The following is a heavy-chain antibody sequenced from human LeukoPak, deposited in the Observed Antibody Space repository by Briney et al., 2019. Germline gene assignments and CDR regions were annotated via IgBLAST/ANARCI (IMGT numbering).Heavy chain of an antibody. CDR3: AKEMEPVTTVTTVDY. V-gene: IGHV3-23*01. CDR2: ISGSGGST. D-gene: IGHD4-11*01. Sequence: GESLRLSCAASGFTFSSYAMSWVRQAPGKGLEWVSAISGSGGSTYYADSVKGRFTISRDNSKNTLYLQMNSLRAEDTAVYYCAKEMEPVTTVTTVDYWGQGTLVTVSS. CDR1: GFTFSSYA. J-gene: IGHJ4*02.